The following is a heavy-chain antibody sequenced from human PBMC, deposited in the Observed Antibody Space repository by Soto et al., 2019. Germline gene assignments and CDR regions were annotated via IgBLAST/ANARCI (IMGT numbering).Heavy chain of an antibody. D-gene: IGHD5-18*01. J-gene: IGHJ6*02. Sequence: PSETLSLTCTVSGGSFTGHFWSWVRQPPGKGLEWIGEVSHSGNTKYYPSLRSRVTLSVDTSKNQFSLKLSSVTAADTAVYYCARGGYSYGLSPSGTYGMDVWGQGTTVTVSS. CDR3: ARGGYSYGLSPSGTYGMDV. CDR2: VSHSGNT. CDR1: GGSFTGHF. V-gene: IGHV4-34*09.